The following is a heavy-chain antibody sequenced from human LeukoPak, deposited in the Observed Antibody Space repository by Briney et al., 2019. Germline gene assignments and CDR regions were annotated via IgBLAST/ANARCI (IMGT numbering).Heavy chain of an antibody. CDR1: GYTFTDYY. CDR2: INPNSGAT. D-gene: IGHD1-26*01. Sequence: ASVKVSCKASGYTFTDYYIHWVRQAPGHGLEWMGWINPNSGATQYAQKFQGRVTMTRDTSISTVYMELSGLKSDDTAVYYCARDGNFDYWGQGTLVTVSS. CDR3: ARDGNFDY. V-gene: IGHV1-2*02. J-gene: IGHJ4*02.